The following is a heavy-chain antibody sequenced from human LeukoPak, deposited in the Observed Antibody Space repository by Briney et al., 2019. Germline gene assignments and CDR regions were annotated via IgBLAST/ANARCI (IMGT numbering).Heavy chain of an antibody. V-gene: IGHV4-34*01. CDR1: GGSFSGYY. J-gene: IGHJ4*02. D-gene: IGHD5-24*01. CDR3: ASRDGYNCYFDY. Sequence: SETLSLTCAVYGGSFSGYYWSWIRQPPGKGLEWIGEINHSGSTNYNPSLKSRVTISVDTSKNQFSLKLSSVTAADTAVYYCASRDGYNCYFDYWAREPWSPSPQ. CDR2: INHSGST.